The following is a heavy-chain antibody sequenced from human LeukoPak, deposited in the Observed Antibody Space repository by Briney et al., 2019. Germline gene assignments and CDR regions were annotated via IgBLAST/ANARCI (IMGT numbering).Heavy chain of an antibody. D-gene: IGHD3-3*01. J-gene: IGHJ3*02. CDR1: GGTFSSYA. V-gene: IGHV1-69*13. Sequence: GASVKVSCEASGGTFSSYAISWVRQAPGQGLEWMGGIIPIFGTANYAQKFQGRVTITADESTSTAYMELSSLRSEDTAVYYCATLRGASLLHDAFDIWGQGTMVTVSS. CDR2: IIPIFGTA. CDR3: ATLRGASLLHDAFDI.